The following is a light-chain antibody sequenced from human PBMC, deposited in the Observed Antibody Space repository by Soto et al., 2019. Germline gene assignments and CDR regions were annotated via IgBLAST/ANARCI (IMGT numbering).Light chain of an antibody. J-gene: IGLJ1*01. CDR2: EVS. V-gene: IGLV2-23*02. CDR3: CSYAGSSTPGV. Sequence: QSALTQPASVSGSPGQSITISCTGTSSDVGSYHLVYWYQQHPGKAPKLMIYEVSKRPSGVSTRFSGSKSGNTASLTISGLQAEDEADSYCCSYAGSSTPGVFGTGTKVTVL. CDR1: SSDVGSYHL.